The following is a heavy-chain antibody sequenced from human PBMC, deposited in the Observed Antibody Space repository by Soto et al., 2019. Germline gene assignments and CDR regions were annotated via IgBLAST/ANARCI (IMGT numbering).Heavy chain of an antibody. D-gene: IGHD4-17*01. Sequence: QVQLVQSGAEVKKPGSSVKVSCKASGGTFSSYAISWVRQAPGQGLEWMGGIIPIFGTANYAQKFQGRVTRPAIECXSTAYRELSSLRPEDTAVYYCARAPIYGDYEPFDYWGQGTLVTVSS. CDR2: IIPIFGTA. CDR3: ARAPIYGDYEPFDY. J-gene: IGHJ4*02. CDR1: GGTFSSYA. V-gene: IGHV1-69*12.